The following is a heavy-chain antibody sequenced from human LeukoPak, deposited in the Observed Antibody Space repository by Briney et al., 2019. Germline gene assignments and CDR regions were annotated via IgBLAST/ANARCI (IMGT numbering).Heavy chain of an antibody. V-gene: IGHV3-53*01. CDR3: ARGHWFAHLDY. J-gene: IGHJ4*02. CDR2: IYSGGTT. D-gene: IGHD3-9*01. CDR1: GFTFSDYY. Sequence: GGSLRLSCAASGFTFSDYYMSWIRQAPGKGLEWVSIIYSGGTTYYADSVKGRFTISRDNSKNTLFLQMNSLRAEDTAVYYCARGHWFAHLDYWGQGTLVTVSS.